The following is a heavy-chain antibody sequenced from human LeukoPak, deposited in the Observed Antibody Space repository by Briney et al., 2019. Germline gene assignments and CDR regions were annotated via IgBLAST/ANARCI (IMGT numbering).Heavy chain of an antibody. CDR3: ARDPNGYYD. CDR1: GGSFSGWY. CDR2: IHDGRGT. Sequence: SETLSLTCTFSGGSFSGWYWSWIRQSPGKGLEWIGEIHDGRGTNYNPSLESRGTMSLDTYKSLFFLRLTSVTAAYTAVYYCARDPNGYYDWGQGTLVTVSP. D-gene: IGHD4-17*01. J-gene: IGHJ4*02. V-gene: IGHV4-34*01.